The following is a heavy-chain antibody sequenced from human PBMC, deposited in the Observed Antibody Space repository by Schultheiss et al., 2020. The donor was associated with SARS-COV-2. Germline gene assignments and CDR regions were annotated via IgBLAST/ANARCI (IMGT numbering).Heavy chain of an antibody. Sequence: SETLSLTCTVSGGSISTPNYYWGWVRQPPGKGLEWIGEIYHSGSTNYNPSLKSRVTISVDKSKNQFSLKLSSVTAADTAVYYCARSRIAARPTPARDYYYYGMDVWGQGTTVTVSS. D-gene: IGHD6-6*01. V-gene: IGHV4-39*07. J-gene: IGHJ6*02. CDR1: GGSISTPNYY. CDR2: IYHSGST. CDR3: ARSRIAARPTPARDYYYYGMDV.